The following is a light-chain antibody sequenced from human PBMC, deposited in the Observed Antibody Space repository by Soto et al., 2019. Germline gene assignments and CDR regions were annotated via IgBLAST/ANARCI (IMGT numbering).Light chain of an antibody. J-gene: IGLJ1*01. CDR1: SSDVGGYNY. CDR2: DVS. Sequence: QSALTQPRSVSGSPGQSVTISCTGTSSDVGGYNYVSWYQHHPGKAPKLMIYDVSKRPSGVPDRFSGSKSGNTASLTISGLQAEDEADYSCCSYAGSYTFTYVFGTGTKLTVL. CDR3: CSYAGSYTFTYV. V-gene: IGLV2-11*01.